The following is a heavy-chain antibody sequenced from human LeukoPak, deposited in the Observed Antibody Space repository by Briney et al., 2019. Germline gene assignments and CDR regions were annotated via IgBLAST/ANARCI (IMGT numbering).Heavy chain of an antibody. V-gene: IGHV3-7*01. Sequence: QPGGSLRISCAASGFTSSNYWMSWVRQAPGKGLEWVANIKQDGSEKYYVDSVKGRFTISRDNAKNSLYLQMNSLRAEDTAVYYCARDRRSSGWYEFDYWGQGTLVTVSS. CDR1: GFTSSNYW. D-gene: IGHD6-19*01. CDR2: IKQDGSEK. J-gene: IGHJ4*02. CDR3: ARDRRSSGWYEFDY.